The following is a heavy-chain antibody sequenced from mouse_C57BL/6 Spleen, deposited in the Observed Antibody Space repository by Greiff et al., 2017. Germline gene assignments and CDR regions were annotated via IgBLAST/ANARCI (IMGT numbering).Heavy chain of an antibody. CDR2: IHPNSGST. V-gene: IGHV1-64*01. D-gene: IGHD1-1*01. J-gene: IGHJ4*01. CDR3: ARFSTVVARAMDY. Sequence: QVQLQQPGAELVKPGASVKLSCKASGYTFTSYWMHWVKQRPGQGLEWIGMIHPNSGSTNYNEKFKSKATLTVDKSSSTAYMQLSSLTSEESAVYYCARFSTVVARAMDYWGQGTSVTVSS. CDR1: GYTFTSYW.